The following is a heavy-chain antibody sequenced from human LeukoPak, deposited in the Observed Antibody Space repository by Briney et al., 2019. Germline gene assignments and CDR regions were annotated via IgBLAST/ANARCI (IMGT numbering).Heavy chain of an antibody. Sequence: SETLSLTCTVSGGSISSSSYYWGWIRQPPGEGLEWIGSIYYSGSTYYNPSLKSRVTISVDTSKNQFSLKLSSVTAADTAVYYCARGGSYYDYWGQGTLVTVSS. J-gene: IGHJ4*02. CDR1: GGSISSSSYY. CDR3: ARGGSYYDY. V-gene: IGHV4-39*07. D-gene: IGHD1-26*01. CDR2: IYYSGST.